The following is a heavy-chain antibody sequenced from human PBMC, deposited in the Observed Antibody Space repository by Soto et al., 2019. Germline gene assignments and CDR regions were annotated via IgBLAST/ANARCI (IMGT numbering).Heavy chain of an antibody. D-gene: IGHD6-19*01. J-gene: IGHJ3*02. CDR3: AKASSGWYRDAFDI. CDR2: IKQDGGER. CDR1: GFPFSSYW. V-gene: IGHV3-7*01. Sequence: GGSLRLSCAGSGFPFSSYWMSWVRQAPGKGLEWVANIKQDGGERYYVDSVKGRFTISRENGKKPLYLQMNSLRAEDTAVYYCAKASSGWYRDAFDIWGQGTMVTVSS.